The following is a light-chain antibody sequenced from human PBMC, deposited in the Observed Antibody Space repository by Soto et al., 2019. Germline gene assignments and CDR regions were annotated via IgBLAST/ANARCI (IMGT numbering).Light chain of an antibody. CDR1: SSDVGSFNY. CDR3: VSYATSTTLYV. Sequence: QSALPPPASVSGSPGQSITISCTATSSDVGSFNYVSWYQHHPGKAPKLMIYEVTSRPSGVSNRFSGSKSGNTASLTISGLQAEDEADYYCVSYATSTTLYVFGSGTKVTVL. CDR2: EVT. V-gene: IGLV2-14*01. J-gene: IGLJ1*01.